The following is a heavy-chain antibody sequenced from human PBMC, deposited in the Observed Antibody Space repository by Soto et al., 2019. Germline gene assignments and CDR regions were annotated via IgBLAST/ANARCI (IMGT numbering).Heavy chain of an antibody. CDR1: GYSFTNNY. V-gene: IGHV1-46*01. D-gene: IGHD3-3*01. Sequence: QVQLVQSGAEVIKPGASVKISCKASGYSFTNNYINWVRQAPGQGLEWVGLINTSGASTTYAQSSQCRVTLTRGEATRTVDMELGSLVSDDTAVYDCARLYGLVRRDVFWCGYYDYWGQGTPVTVSS. CDR3: ARLYGLVRRDVFWCGYYDY. CDR2: INTSGAST. J-gene: IGHJ4*02.